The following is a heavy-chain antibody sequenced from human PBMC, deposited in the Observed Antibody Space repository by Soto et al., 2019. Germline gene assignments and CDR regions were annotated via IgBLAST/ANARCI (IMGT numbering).Heavy chain of an antibody. CDR2: ITRIDDYV. CDR3: ARMAISLNRGVISANHYGMDA. V-gene: IGHV3-21*05. J-gene: IGHJ6*02. D-gene: IGHD3-10*01. Sequence: VQLAEFGGGLVKPGGSLRLSCAASGFSLSSYTMNWVRQAPGKGLEWVSCITRIDDYVYYSDSVEGRFTISRDNAKNSLYLQMHTLRAEDTAVYYCARMAISLNRGVISANHYGMDAWGQGTTVIVSS. CDR1: GFSLSSYT.